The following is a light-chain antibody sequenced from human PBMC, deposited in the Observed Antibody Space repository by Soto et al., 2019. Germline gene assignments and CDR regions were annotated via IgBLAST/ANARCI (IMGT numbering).Light chain of an antibody. CDR3: GSYAGSYSWV. CDR1: SSDVGAYNY. CDR2: DVS. Sequence: QSALTQPRSVSGSPGQAVTISCTGTSSDVGAYNYVSWYQHHPGKDPKVMIYDVSERPSGVPDRFSGSKSDNKASLTISGLQAEDEADYYCGSYAGSYSWVFGGGTKLTVL. V-gene: IGLV2-11*01. J-gene: IGLJ3*02.